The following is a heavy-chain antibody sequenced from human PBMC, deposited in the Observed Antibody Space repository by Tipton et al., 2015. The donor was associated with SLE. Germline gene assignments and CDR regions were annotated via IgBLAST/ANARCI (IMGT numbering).Heavy chain of an antibody. J-gene: IGHJ6*03. V-gene: IGHV4-39*07. CDR3: SRTTMDLYYSMDV. CDR1: GDSISANTHF. D-gene: IGHD1-14*01. CDR2: VYYSGRT. Sequence: TLSLTCTVSGDSISANTHFWGWVRQPPGKGLEWIATVYYSGRTYYNPSLRSRVTISADMSTNQFFLKVNSVTAADTAVYYCSRTTMDLYYSMDVWGNGSTVTVSS.